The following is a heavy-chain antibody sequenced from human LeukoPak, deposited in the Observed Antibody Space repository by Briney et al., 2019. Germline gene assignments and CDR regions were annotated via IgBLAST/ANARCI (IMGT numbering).Heavy chain of an antibody. CDR1: GFTFSDFF. V-gene: IGHV3-11*01. Sequence: GGSLRLSCVASGFTFSDFFMSWIRHAPGKGLKLISFISYRADTPYYADSAKGRFTISRDNAKNSVFLQMNSLRVEDTAVYYCASGYRSGYHYWGQGTLVSVSS. CDR2: ISYRADTP. CDR3: ASGYRSGYHY. D-gene: IGHD2-8*02. J-gene: IGHJ4*02.